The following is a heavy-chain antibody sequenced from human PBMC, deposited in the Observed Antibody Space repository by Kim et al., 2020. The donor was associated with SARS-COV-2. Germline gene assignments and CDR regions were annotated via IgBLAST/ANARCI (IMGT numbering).Heavy chain of an antibody. CDR2: GRNL. V-gene: IGHV3-11*04. J-gene: IGHJ4*02. CDR3: AREWSAFDY. D-gene: IGHD3-3*01. Sequence: GRNLYCVNSEKRQFTVSRDNAKNSLYLQMNSLRVEDTAVYYCAREWSAFDYWGQGTLVTVSS.